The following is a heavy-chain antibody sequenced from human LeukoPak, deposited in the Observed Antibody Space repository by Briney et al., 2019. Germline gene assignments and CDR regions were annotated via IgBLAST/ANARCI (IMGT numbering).Heavy chain of an antibody. D-gene: IGHD6-19*01. CDR3: ARGAVPGVVRGAIDY. Sequence: ASVKVSCKASGYAFTGYYIHWVRQAPGQGLEWMGWINPNSGGTNYAQKFRGRVTMTRDTSISTAYMELSNLRSDDTAVYYCARGAVPGVVRGAIDYWGQGTLVSVSS. CDR1: GYAFTGYY. CDR2: INPNSGGT. V-gene: IGHV1-2*02. J-gene: IGHJ4*02.